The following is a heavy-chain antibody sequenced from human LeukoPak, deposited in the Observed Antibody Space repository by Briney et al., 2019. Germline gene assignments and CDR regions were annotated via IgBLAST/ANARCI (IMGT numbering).Heavy chain of an antibody. Sequence: ASVKVSCKASGYTFSSYAINWVRQAPGQGLEWMGWISAYNGNTNYAQKLQGRVTMTRNTSISTAYMELSSLRSEDTAVYYCARRAAAMTDWGQGTLVTVSS. J-gene: IGHJ4*02. CDR2: ISAYNGNT. V-gene: IGHV1-18*01. D-gene: IGHD2-2*01. CDR1: GYTFSSYA. CDR3: ARRAAAMTD.